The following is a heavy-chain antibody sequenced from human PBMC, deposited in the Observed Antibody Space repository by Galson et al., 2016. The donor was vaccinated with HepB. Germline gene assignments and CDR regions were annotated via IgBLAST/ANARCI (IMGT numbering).Heavy chain of an antibody. CDR2: IIPLLGIP. CDR3: ARPSSGWANDAFDI. J-gene: IGHJ3*02. Sequence: SVKVSCKASGGTFTTYPITWVRQAPGQGPECLGRIIPLLGIPKYAQKFQGRLTITADKSTSTTYMELTSLRSEDTAVYCCARPSSGWANDAFDIWGQGTMVTVSS. CDR1: GGTFTTYP. D-gene: IGHD6-19*01. V-gene: IGHV1-69*02.